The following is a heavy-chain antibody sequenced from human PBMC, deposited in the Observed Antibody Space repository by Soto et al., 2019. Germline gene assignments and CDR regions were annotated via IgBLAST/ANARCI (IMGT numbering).Heavy chain of an antibody. D-gene: IGHD6-19*01. J-gene: IGHJ4*01. V-gene: IGHV4-38-2*02. Sequence: SETLSLTCTVSGYSISSGSYWGWIRQPPGKGAEWFATIYHGGTTFYNPSVKSRVTVSVDKSNNQFSLKLRSVTAADTAIYYCAKADVMVVAGSYFDYWGHGTLVTVSS. CDR3: AKADVMVVAGSYFDY. CDR2: IYHGGTT. CDR1: GYSISSGSY.